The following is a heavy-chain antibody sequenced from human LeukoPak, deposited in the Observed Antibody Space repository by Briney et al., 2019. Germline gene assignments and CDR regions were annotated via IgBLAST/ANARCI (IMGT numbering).Heavy chain of an antibody. Sequence: SQTLSLTCAISGDSVSSNSAAWNWLRQSPSRGLEWLGRTYYRSKWYNDYAVSVKSRITINPDTSKNQFSLQLNSVTPEDMAVYYCAGGTGTFDYWGQGTLVTVSS. V-gene: IGHV6-1*01. CDR1: GDSVSSNSAA. J-gene: IGHJ4*02. CDR3: AGGTGTFDY. D-gene: IGHD3-9*01. CDR2: TYYRSKWYN.